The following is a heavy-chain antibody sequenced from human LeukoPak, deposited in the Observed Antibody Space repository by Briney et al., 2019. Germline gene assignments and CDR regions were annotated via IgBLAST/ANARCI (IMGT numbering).Heavy chain of an antibody. CDR2: IIPIVGIA. V-gene: IGHV1-69*04. D-gene: IGHD5-24*01. J-gene: IGHJ4*02. CDR3: ARDGEMATIYFDY. Sequence: ASVKVSCKASGGTFSSYAISWVRQAPGQGLEWKGTIIPIVGIANYAQKFQDRVTITADKFTSTAYMELSSLRSEDTAVYYCARDGEMATIYFDYWGQGTLVTVSS. CDR1: GGTFSSYA.